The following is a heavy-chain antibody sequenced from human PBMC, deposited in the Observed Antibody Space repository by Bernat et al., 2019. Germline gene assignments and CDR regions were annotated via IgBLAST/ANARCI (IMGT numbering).Heavy chain of an antibody. J-gene: IGHJ4*02. CDR2: ISSSSSTI. CDR3: AVDTCLCSYGSCYGAPWVPADF. Sequence: EVQLVESGGGLVQPGGSLRLSCAASGFTFSSYSMHWVRQAPGKGLEWVSYISSSSSTIYYADSVKGRFTISRDNAKNSLYLQMNSLRAEDTAVYYCAVDTCLCSYGSCYGAPWVPADFWGQGTMVTVSS. CDR1: GFTFSSYS. D-gene: IGHD2-15*01. V-gene: IGHV3-48*01.